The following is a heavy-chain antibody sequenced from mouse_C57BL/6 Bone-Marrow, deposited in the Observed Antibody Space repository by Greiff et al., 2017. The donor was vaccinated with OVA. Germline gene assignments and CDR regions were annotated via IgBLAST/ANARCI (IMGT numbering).Heavy chain of an antibody. CDR3: TRGYSNYYAMDY. Sequence: VKVVESGAELVRPGASVTLSCKASGYTFTDYEMHWVKQTPVHGLEWIGAIDPATGGTAYNQKFKGKAILTADKSSSTAYMELRSLTSEDSAVYYCTRGYSNYYAMDYWGQGTSVTVSS. V-gene: IGHV1-15*01. CDR2: IDPATGGT. J-gene: IGHJ4*01. CDR1: GYTFTDYE. D-gene: IGHD2-5*01.